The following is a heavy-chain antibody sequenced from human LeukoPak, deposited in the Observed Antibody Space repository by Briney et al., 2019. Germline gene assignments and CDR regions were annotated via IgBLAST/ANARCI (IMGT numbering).Heavy chain of an antibody. J-gene: IGHJ3*01. CDR2: IYPGDSGP. D-gene: IGHD1-26*01. V-gene: IGHV5-51*01. CDR3: GMSGDRVPLQDDVFDV. Sequence: GESLKISCKVSGYSFTSYCIGWVRQLPGKGLEWMGIIYPGDSGPTYSPSFQGQVTISVDKSINTAYPQWSSLQASDTAMYYCGMSGDRVPLQDDVFDVWGQGTMVTVS. CDR1: GYSFTSYC.